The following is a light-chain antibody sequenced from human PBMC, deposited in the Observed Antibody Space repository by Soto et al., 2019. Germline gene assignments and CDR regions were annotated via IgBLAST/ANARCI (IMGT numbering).Light chain of an antibody. Sequence: QPVLTQPPSVTGAPGQRVTISCTGNNSNIGAGSGVNWYQQFPDKAPKLLIYANTHRPSGVPDRFSGSTSATSASLAITGLQTQDEAYYYCQSFDSSLTVLIFGGGTKLTVL. CDR1: NSNIGAGSG. J-gene: IGLJ2*01. CDR2: ANT. CDR3: QSFDSSLTVLI. V-gene: IGLV1-40*01.